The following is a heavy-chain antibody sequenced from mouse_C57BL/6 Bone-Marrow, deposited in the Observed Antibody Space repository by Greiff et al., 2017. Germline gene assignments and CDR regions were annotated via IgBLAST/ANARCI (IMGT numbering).Heavy chain of an antibody. CDR3: ARGYDYNGFAY. CDR1: GYTFTSYG. V-gene: IGHV1-81*01. D-gene: IGHD2-4*01. Sequence: QVQLQQSGAELARPGASVKLSCKASGYTFTSYGISWVKQRTGQGLEWIGEIYPRSGNTYYNEKFKGKATLTADKSSSAAYMELRSLTSEDSAVYVCARGYDYNGFAYWGQGTLVTVSA. CDR2: IYPRSGNT. J-gene: IGHJ3*01.